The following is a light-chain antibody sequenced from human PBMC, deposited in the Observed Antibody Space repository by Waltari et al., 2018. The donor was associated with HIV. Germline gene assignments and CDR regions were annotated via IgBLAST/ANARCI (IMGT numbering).Light chain of an antibody. Sequence: SFALTQPPSVSVSPGQTASLTCSGDKSEDKYVCWYQQKPGQSPGLGLYKDRERPSGIPQRFSGSNSGNTSTLTISGTQATDEADYFCQAWDGSNGVFGGGTKLTVL. CDR3: QAWDGSNGV. CDR1: KSEDKY. CDR2: KDR. V-gene: IGLV3-1*01. J-gene: IGLJ3*02.